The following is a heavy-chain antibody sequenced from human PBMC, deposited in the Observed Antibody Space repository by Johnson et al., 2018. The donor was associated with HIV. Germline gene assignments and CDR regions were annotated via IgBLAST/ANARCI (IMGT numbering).Heavy chain of an antibody. D-gene: IGHD1-26*01. CDR2: ISYDGSDK. V-gene: IGHV3-30*04. J-gene: IGHJ3*02. CDR3: AKLRRGSYAVDAFDI. Sequence: QVQLVESGGGVVQPARSLRLSCAASAFSFSYYPMHWVRQAPAKGLEWVAAISYDGSDKAHADSVKGRFTITRDSSKNTLYLQMNSLRAEDTAVYYCAKLRRGSYAVDAFDIWGQGTMVTVSS. CDR1: AFSFSYYP.